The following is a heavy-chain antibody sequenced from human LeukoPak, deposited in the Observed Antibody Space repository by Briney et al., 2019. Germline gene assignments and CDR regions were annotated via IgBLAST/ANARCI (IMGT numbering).Heavy chain of an antibody. CDR1: GYTFTGYY. Sequence: ASVKVSCKASGYTFTGYYMHWVRQAPGQGLEWMGRINPNSGGTNYAQKFQGRVTMTRDTSISTAYMELSRLRSDDTAVYYCARGNSYGSGSYYYYYMDVWGKGTTVTVSS. V-gene: IGHV1-2*06. CDR3: ARGNSYGSGSYYYYYMDV. CDR2: INPNSGGT. D-gene: IGHD3-10*01. J-gene: IGHJ6*03.